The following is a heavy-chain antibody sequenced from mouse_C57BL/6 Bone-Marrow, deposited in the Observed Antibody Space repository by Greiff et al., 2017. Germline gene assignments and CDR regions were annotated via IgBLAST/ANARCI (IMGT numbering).Heavy chain of an antibody. CDR1: GYTFTSYW. V-gene: IGHV1-50*01. CDR2: IDPSDSYT. J-gene: IGHJ4*01. CDR3: AREIEDGYYDYCAMHY. D-gene: IGHD2-3*01. Sequence: QVQLQQPGAELVKPGASVKLSCKASGYTFTSYWMQWVKQRPGQGLEWIGEIDPSDSYTNYNQKFKGKAQLTVDTSSSTAYMQLSSLTSEVSAVYYGAREIEDGYYDYCAMHYGGQGTAVTVSS.